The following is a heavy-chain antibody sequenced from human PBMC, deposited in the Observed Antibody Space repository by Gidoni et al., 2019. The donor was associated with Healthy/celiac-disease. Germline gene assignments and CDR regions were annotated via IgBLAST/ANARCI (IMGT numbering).Heavy chain of an antibody. V-gene: IGHV3-21*01. CDR3: ARLDVLLWFGELGAFDAFDI. D-gene: IGHD3-10*01. CDR1: GFTFSSYS. CDR2: ISSSSSYI. Sequence: EVQLVESGGGLVKPGGSLRLSCAASGFTFSSYSMNWVRQAPGKGLEWVSSISSSSSYIYYADSVKGRFTISRDNAKNSLYLQMNSLRAEDTAVYYCARLDVLLWFGELGAFDAFDIWGQGTMVTVSS. J-gene: IGHJ3*02.